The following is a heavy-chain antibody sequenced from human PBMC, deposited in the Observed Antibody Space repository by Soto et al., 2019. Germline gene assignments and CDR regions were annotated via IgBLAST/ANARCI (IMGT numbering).Heavy chain of an antibody. J-gene: IGHJ3*02. CDR3: AREYYYDSPNHAFDI. CDR2: INPSGGST. Sequence: GASVKVSCKASGYTFTIYYMHWVRQAPGQRLEWMGIINPSGGSTSYAQKFQGRVTMTRDTSTSTVYMELSSLRSEDTAVYYCAREYYYDSPNHAFDIWGQGTMVTVSS. CDR1: GYTFTIYY. D-gene: IGHD3-22*01. V-gene: IGHV1-46*01.